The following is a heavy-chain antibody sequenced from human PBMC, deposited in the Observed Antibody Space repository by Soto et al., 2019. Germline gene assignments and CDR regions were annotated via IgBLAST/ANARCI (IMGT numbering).Heavy chain of an antibody. Sequence: GGSLRLSCSASGFTFSSYAMSWVRQAPGKGLEWVSAISGSGGSTYYADSVKGRFTISRDNSKNTLYLQMNSLRAEDTAVYYCAKIARYCGGDCYSGYFDYWGQGVPVTVSS. D-gene: IGHD2-21*02. J-gene: IGHJ4*02. CDR2: ISGSGGST. CDR1: GFTFSSYA. CDR3: AKIARYCGGDCYSGYFDY. V-gene: IGHV3-23*01.